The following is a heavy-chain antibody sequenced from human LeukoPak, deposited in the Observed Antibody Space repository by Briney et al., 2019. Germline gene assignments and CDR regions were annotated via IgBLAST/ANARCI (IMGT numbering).Heavy chain of an antibody. V-gene: IGHV1-8*01. J-gene: IGHJ6*02. CDR3: ASYYDFWSGAYGMDV. CDR1: GYTFTSYD. CDR2: MNPNSGNT. D-gene: IGHD3-3*01. Sequence: ASVKVSCKASGYTFTSYDINWVRQATGQGPEWMGWMNPNSGNTGYAQKFQGRVTMTRNTSISTAYMELSSLRSEDTAVYYCASYYDFWSGAYGMDVWGQGTTVTVSS.